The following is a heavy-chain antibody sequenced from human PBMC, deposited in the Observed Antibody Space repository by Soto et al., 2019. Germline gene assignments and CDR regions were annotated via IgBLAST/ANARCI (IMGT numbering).Heavy chain of an antibody. Sequence: SETLSLTCTVSGGSISSYYWSWIRQPPGKGLEWIGYIYYSGSTNYNPSLNSRVTISVDTSKNQFSLKLSSVTAADTAVYYCARDGSTSGYIWFDPWGQGTLVTVSS. J-gene: IGHJ5*02. D-gene: IGHD2-2*02. V-gene: IGHV4-59*01. CDR2: IYYSGST. CDR1: GGSISSYY. CDR3: ARDGSTSGYIWFDP.